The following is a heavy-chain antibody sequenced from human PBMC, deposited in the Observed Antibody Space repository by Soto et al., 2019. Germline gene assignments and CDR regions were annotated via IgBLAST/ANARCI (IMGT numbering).Heavy chain of an antibody. Sequence: ASETLSLTCTVSGGSITSCGYFWSWIRQHPGKGLEWIGYIYYSGSTYYEPSLKSRVTISIDTSNNQLSLTLTSVTAADTAIYYCARGGWYSFESWGQANRVTAYS. D-gene: IGHD2-15*01. CDR1: GGSITSCGYF. J-gene: IGHJ4*02. CDR2: IYYSGST. CDR3: ARGGWYSFES. V-gene: IGHV4-31*03.